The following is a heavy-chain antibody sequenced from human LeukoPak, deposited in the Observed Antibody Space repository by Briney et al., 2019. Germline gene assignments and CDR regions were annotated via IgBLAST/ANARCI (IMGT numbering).Heavy chain of an antibody. CDR3: ARGVLSLANFDY. CDR1: GGSISSGDYY. J-gene: IGHJ4*02. V-gene: IGHV4-30-4*01. CDR2: IYYSGST. Sequence: SQTLSLTCTVSGGSISSGDYYWSWLRQPPGKGLEWIGYIYYSGSTYYNPSLKCRVTISVDTSKNQFSLKLSSVTAADTAVYYCARGVLSLANFDYWGQGTLVTVSS. D-gene: IGHD3-16*02.